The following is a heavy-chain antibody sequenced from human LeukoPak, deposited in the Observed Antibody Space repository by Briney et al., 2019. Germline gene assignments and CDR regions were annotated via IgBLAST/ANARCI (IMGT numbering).Heavy chain of an antibody. D-gene: IGHD1-1*01. CDR3: AKSPKTGFLFDY. CDR1: GFTVSSNY. Sequence: GGSLRLSCAASGFTVSSNYMSWVRQAPGKGLEWVSVIYGGVNTVYADSVQGRFTISRDNSKNTLYLQMSSLRAEDTAVYYCAKSPKTGFLFDYWGKGTLVTVSA. V-gene: IGHV3-66*01. J-gene: IGHJ4*02. CDR2: IYGGVNT.